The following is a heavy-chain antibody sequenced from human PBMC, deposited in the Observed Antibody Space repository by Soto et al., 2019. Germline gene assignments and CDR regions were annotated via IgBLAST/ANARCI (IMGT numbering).Heavy chain of an antibody. CDR2: IYYSGST. CDR1: GGSISSGGYY. D-gene: IGHD2-2*01. J-gene: IGHJ6*02. Sequence: QVQLQESGPGLVKPSQTLSLTCTVSGGSISSGGYYWSWIRQHPGKGLEWIGYIYYSGSTYYNPSLENXVTISVDTSKXXFXLXRSSVTAADTAVYYCAREGLGYCISTSCYYYYGMDVWGQGTTVTVSS. CDR3: AREGLGYCISTSCYYYYGMDV. V-gene: IGHV4-31*01.